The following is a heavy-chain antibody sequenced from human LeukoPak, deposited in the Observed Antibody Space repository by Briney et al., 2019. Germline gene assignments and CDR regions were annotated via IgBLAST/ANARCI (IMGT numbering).Heavy chain of an antibody. D-gene: IGHD3-22*01. Sequence: GGSLRPSCAASGFTFSSYWMSWVRQAPGKGLEWVANIKQDGSEKYYVDSAKGRFTISRDNAKNSLYLQMNSLRAEDTAVYYCARGAYYYDSSGYWDQIYFDYWGQGTLVTVSS. CDR1: GFTFSSYW. J-gene: IGHJ4*02. CDR2: IKQDGSEK. CDR3: ARGAYYYDSSGYWDQIYFDY. V-gene: IGHV3-7*01.